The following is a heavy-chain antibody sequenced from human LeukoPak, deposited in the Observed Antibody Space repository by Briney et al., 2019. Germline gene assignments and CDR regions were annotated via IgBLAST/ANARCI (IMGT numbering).Heavy chain of an antibody. CDR2: VNLQGST. CDR3: AREGGPYRPLDY. J-gene: IGHJ4*02. Sequence: PSETLSLTCGVSGGSITNTNYWTWVRQPPGKGLEWIGEVNLQGSTNYNPSLMGRVAIAVDTSENHISLQLTSVTTADTAVYYCAREGGPYRPLDYSGQGTLVTVSS. V-gene: IGHV4-4*02. CDR1: GGSITNTNY.